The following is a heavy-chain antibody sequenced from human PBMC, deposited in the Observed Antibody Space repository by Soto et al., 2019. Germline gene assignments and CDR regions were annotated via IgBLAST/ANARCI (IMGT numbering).Heavy chain of an antibody. D-gene: IGHD3-10*02. CDR1: GFTFSSYE. CDR3: ARDPRSLFGEFLYGMDV. J-gene: IGHJ6*02. Sequence: PGGSLRLSCAASGFTFSSYEMNWVRQAPGKGLEWVSYISSSGGTIYYADSVKGRFTISRDNAKNSLYLQMNSLRAEDTAVYYCARDPRSLFGEFLYGMDVWGQGTTVTVSS. CDR2: ISSSGGTI. V-gene: IGHV3-48*03.